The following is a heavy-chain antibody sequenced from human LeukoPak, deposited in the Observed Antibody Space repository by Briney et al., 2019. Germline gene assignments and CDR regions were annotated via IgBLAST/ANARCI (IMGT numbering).Heavy chain of an antibody. CDR2: IKAKTDGGTI. V-gene: IGHV3-15*01. CDR1: GSTFNDAY. Sequence: NPGGSLRLSCAASGSTFNDAYMSWVRQAPGKGLEWVGRIKAKTDGGTIDYAAPVKGRFTISRDDSKNTLYLQMNSLKIEDTAVYYCTTDAGYTSRWYNYWGQGTLVTVSS. D-gene: IGHD6-13*01. CDR3: TTDAGYTSRWYNY. J-gene: IGHJ4*02.